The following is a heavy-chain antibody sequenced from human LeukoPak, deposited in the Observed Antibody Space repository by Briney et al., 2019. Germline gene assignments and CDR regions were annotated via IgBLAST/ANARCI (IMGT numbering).Heavy chain of an antibody. CDR2: IGVSGDT. J-gene: IGHJ4*02. CDR1: ELSLSLYA. D-gene: IGHD3-3*01. CDR3: AKDQDYLGGNWYGFWDH. V-gene: IGHV3-23*01. Sequence: GGSLRLSCVASELSLSLYAMAWVRQAPGKGLEWVSGIGVSGDTYYADSVRGRFTISRDNSQHTVDLQMNSLRAEDTAIYYCAKDQDYLGGNWYGFWDHWGPGTLVTVSS.